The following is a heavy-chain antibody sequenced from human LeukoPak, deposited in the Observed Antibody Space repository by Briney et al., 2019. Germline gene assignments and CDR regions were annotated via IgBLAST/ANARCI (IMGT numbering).Heavy chain of an antibody. CDR2: IRYDGSNK. D-gene: IGHD5-24*01. Sequence: GGSLRLSCAASGFTFSSYGMHWVRQAPGKGLERVAFIRYDGSNKYYADSVKGRFTISRDNSKNTLYLQMNSLRAEDTAVYYCAKQREMATINFDYWGQGTLVTVSS. CDR3: AKQREMATINFDY. V-gene: IGHV3-30*02. J-gene: IGHJ4*02. CDR1: GFTFSSYG.